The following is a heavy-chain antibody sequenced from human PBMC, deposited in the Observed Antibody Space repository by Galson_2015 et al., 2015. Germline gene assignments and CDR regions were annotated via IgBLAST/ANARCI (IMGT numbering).Heavy chain of an antibody. D-gene: IGHD4-11*01. CDR3: AKGIGATVTTIDY. V-gene: IGHV3-23*01. CDR1: GFTFSSYA. CDR2: ISSSDSST. J-gene: IGHJ4*02. Sequence: LRLSCSASGFTFSSYAMSWVRQAPGKGLECVSAISSSDSSTYYADSVKGRFTISRDNSKNALYLQMNSLRAEDTAVYYCAKGIGATVTTIDYWGQGTLVTVYS.